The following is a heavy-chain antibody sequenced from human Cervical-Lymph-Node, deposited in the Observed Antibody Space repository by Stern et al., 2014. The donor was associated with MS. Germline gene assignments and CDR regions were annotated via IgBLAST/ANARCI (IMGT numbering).Heavy chain of an antibody. D-gene: IGHD2-15*01. J-gene: IGHJ5*02. V-gene: IGHV4-59*01. Sequence: QLQLQESGPGLVKPSETLSLTCTVSGGSISSYYWSWIRQPPGKGLEWIGYIYYSGSTNYNPSLKSRVTISVDTSKTQFSLKLRSVTAADTAVYYCARGCSGGSCLLDPWGQGTLVTVSS. CDR1: GGSISSYY. CDR2: IYYSGST. CDR3: ARGCSGGSCLLDP.